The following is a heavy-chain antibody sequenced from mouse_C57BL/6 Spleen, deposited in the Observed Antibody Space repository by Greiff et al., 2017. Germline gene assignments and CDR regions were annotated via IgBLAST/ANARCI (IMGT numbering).Heavy chain of an antibody. J-gene: IGHJ3*01. CDR1: GFTFSDYY. CDR2: INYDGSST. V-gene: IGHV5-16*01. D-gene: IGHD1-1*01. Sequence: EVKLMESEGGLVQPGSSMKLSCTASGFTFSDYYMAWVRQVPEKGLEWVANINYDGSSTYYLDSLKSRFIISRDNAKNILYLQMSSLTSEDTATYYCAREGSGTWFAYWGQGTLVTVSA. CDR3: AREGSGTWFAY.